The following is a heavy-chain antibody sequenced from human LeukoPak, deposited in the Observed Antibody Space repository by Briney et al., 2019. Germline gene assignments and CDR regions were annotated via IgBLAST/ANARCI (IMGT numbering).Heavy chain of an antibody. CDR1: GGSISSGGYS. J-gene: IGHJ2*01. V-gene: IGHV4-30-2*01. Sequence: PSETLSLTCAVSGGSISSGGYSWSWIRQPPGKGLEWIGYIYHSGSTYYNPPLKSRVTISVARPKNQSPLKLSSVTAADTAGYYCARRGTQYYSYFDLWGRGTLVTVSS. CDR3: ARRGTQYYSYFDL. D-gene: IGHD2-15*01. CDR2: IYHSGST.